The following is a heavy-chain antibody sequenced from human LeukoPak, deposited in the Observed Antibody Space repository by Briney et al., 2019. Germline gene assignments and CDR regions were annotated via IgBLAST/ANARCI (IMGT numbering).Heavy chain of an antibody. J-gene: IGHJ4*02. CDR3: ARVTPAGAWLGYFDY. CDR1: GGSISSYY. V-gene: IGHV4-4*07. CDR2: IYTSGST. Sequence: PSETLSLTCTVSGGSISSYYWSWIRQPAGKGLEWIGRIYTSGSTNYNPSLKSRVTISVDKSKNQFSLKLSSVTAADTAVYYCARVTPAGAWLGYFDYWGQGTLVTVSS. D-gene: IGHD6-19*01.